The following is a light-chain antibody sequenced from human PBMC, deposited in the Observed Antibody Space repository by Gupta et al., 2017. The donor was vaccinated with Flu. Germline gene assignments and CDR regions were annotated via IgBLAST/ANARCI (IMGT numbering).Light chain of an antibody. Sequence: PSTLSASLGDRVTSTCRARQNIDAWFAWYQQTPGEAPSLLIYTASTIESGVPSRFSGSGSGTEFTLAISSLQPDDLASYHRQQYNNYPWTFGQGTKV. CDR1: QNIDAW. CDR2: TAS. J-gene: IGKJ1*01. V-gene: IGKV1-5*03. CDR3: QQYNNYPWT.